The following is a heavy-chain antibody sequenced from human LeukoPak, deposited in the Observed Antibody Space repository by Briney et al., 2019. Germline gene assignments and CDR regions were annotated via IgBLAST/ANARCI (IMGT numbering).Heavy chain of an antibody. CDR3: PKGTTKSPIIGNIYHMDV. CDR2: ASVIGGNS. J-gene: IGHJ6*03. V-gene: IGHV3-23*01. D-gene: IGHD1/OR15-1a*01. CDR1: VVSFSNKA. Sequence: VRTLRLSCAVSVVSFSNKAIHGGRHGPRKGLGCGSAASVIGGNSYYVDSVEGRLPISTDHSKNHLHLPMHPLTVDDKAVYFCPKGTTKSPIIGNIYHMDVWGPGTTVNVSS.